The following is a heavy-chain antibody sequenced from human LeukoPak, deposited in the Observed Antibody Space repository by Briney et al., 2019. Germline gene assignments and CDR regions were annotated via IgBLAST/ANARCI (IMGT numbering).Heavy chain of an antibody. Sequence: ASVKVSCKASGFTFTSSAMQWVRQAPGQGPEWMGWINPNSDGTNYAQKFQGRVTMTRDTSISTAYMELSRLRSDDTAVYYCARSDSSGYYRYYYFDYWGQGTLVTVSS. V-gene: IGHV1-2*02. CDR1: GFTFTSSA. CDR2: INPNSDGT. J-gene: IGHJ4*02. CDR3: ARSDSSGYYRYYYFDY. D-gene: IGHD3-22*01.